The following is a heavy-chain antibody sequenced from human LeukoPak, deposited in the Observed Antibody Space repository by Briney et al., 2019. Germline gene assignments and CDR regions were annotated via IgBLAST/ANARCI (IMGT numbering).Heavy chain of an antibody. CDR2: ISYSGST. Sequence: SETLSLTCTVSGDSISSYYWNWIRQPPGKGLEWIGSISYSGSTYYNPSLKSRVTISVDRSKNQFSLKLSSVTAADTAVYYCARDRAYGDYLRMDVWGQGTTVTVSS. V-gene: IGHV4-59*12. CDR3: ARDRAYGDYLRMDV. D-gene: IGHD4-17*01. J-gene: IGHJ6*02. CDR1: GDSISSYY.